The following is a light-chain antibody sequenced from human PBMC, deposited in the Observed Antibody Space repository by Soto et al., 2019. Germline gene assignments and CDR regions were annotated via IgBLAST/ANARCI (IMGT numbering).Light chain of an antibody. J-gene: IGLJ1*01. CDR2: DVS. CDR3: SSYTSSDTLYV. Sequence: QSALTQPASVSGSPGQSITISCTGASDDIGAYNYVSWYQQHPDKAPKLMIFDVSNRPSGVSNRFSGSKSGSTASLTISGLQAEDEADYYCSSYTSSDTLYVFGSGTKVTVL. V-gene: IGLV2-14*03. CDR1: SDDIGAYNY.